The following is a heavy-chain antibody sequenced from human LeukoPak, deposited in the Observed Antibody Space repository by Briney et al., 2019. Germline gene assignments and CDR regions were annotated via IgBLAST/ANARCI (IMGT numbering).Heavy chain of an antibody. D-gene: IGHD3-22*01. J-gene: IGHJ4*02. Sequence: SETLSLTCTVSGGSIISGGYYCSWIRQHPGKGLEWIGYIYYSGSSYYNPSLKGRVAISVDTSKNQFSLKLNSVTAADTAVYYCATLYDSSGYFGYWGQGTLVTVSS. CDR1: GGSIISGGYY. CDR2: IYYSGSS. V-gene: IGHV4-31*03. CDR3: ATLYDSSGYFGY.